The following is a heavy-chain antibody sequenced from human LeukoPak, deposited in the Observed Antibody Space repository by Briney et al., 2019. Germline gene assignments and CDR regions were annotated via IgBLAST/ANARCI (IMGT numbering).Heavy chain of an antibody. J-gene: IGHJ4*02. CDR3: ASAGSRWLQSRGYFDY. Sequence: SVKVSCKASGGTFSSYAISWVRQAPGQGLEWMGGIIPIFGTANYAQKFQGRVTITTDESTSTAYMELSSLRSEDTAVYYCASAGSRWLQSRGYFDYWGQGTLVTVSS. CDR1: GGTFSSYA. V-gene: IGHV1-69*05. CDR2: IIPIFGTA. D-gene: IGHD5-24*01.